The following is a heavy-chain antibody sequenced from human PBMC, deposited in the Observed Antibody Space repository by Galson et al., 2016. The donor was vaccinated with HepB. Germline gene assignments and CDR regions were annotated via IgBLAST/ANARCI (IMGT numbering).Heavy chain of an antibody. D-gene: IGHD3-10*01. Sequence: TLSLTCTVSGDFIRNSDYYWTWIRQFPGRGLEWIGYIYHSGVPFYNPSLRSRLAISVDTSNNHFPLRLTSVTAADTAIYYCARGGKIRGVIAQRSNWFDPWGQGTLVTISS. J-gene: IGHJ5*02. CDR1: GDFIRNSDYY. V-gene: IGHV4-31*03. CDR2: IYHSGVP. CDR3: ARGGKIRGVIAQRSNWFDP.